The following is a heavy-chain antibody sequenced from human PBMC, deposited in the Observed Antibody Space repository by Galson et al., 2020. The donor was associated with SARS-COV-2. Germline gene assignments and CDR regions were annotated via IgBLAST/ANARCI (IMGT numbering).Heavy chain of an antibody. D-gene: IGHD3-22*01. V-gene: IGHV4-38-2*02. CDR1: GYSVSTTNY. CDR3: ARQGVNMIVLVTVPGWYFDL. J-gene: IGHJ2*01. CDR2: VYPSATT. Sequence: SETLSLTCTVSGYSVSTTNYWGWVRQPPGRGLEWIGSVYPSATTYYNPSLTSRVTISVDTSKNQFSLRLDSVTAADTALYYCARQGVNMIVLVTVPGWYFDLWGRGTLVTVSS.